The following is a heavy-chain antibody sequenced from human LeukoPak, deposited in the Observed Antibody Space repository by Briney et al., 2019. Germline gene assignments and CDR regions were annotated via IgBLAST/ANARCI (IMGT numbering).Heavy chain of an antibody. CDR2: IIPILGKT. V-gene: IGHV1-69*04. D-gene: IGHD5-24*01. J-gene: IGHJ4*02. CDR3: ARGRPTDGFDF. CDR1: GGTFTNYA. Sequence: GASVNVSCKPSGGTFTNYAFSWVRQAPGQGLQWMGRIIPILGKTDYAQQFQGRVTITADKSTSTAYLEVNSLKSEDTAVYYCARGRPTDGFDFWGQGTLVTVSS.